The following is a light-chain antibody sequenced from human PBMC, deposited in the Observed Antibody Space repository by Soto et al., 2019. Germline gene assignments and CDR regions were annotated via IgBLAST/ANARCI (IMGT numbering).Light chain of an antibody. CDR2: DNK. Sequence: QSVLTQPPSVSAAPGQKVIISCSGSSSNIGNNYVSWYQQVPGTAPKLLIYDNKKRPSGIPDRFSGSKSGTSATLGITGLQTGDEADYYCGAWDSRLSAYVFGSGTKLTVL. CDR1: SSNIGNNY. CDR3: GAWDSRLSAYV. J-gene: IGLJ1*01. V-gene: IGLV1-51*01.